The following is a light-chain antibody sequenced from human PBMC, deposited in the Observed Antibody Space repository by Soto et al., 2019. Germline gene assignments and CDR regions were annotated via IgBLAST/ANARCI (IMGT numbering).Light chain of an antibody. V-gene: IGKV3-20*01. Sequence: EVVLTQSPGTLSLSPGEGATLSCRASHNISSTYLAWYQQKPGQAPMLLIYGASSRATGIPDRFSGSGTGTDFTITVSRLEPEDFEVFYCQHYGSSMYTFGQGTRLDIK. CDR2: GAS. CDR1: HNISSTY. J-gene: IGKJ2*01. CDR3: QHYGSSMYT.